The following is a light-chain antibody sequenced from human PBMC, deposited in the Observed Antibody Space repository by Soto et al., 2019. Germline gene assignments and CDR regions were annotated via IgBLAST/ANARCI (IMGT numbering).Light chain of an antibody. CDR3: QQYGSSGT. CDR1: QTVGIY. Sequence: EIVLTQSPGTRSLSPVEIATLSFRASQTVGIYLAWYQQKPGQAPRLLIYGASNRATGIPDRFSGSGSGTDFTLTISRLEPEDFAVYYCQQYGSSGTFGQGTKVDIK. J-gene: IGKJ1*01. CDR2: GAS. V-gene: IGKV3-20*01.